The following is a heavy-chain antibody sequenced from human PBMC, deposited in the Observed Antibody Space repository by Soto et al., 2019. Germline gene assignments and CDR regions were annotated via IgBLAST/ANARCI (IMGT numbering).Heavy chain of an antibody. CDR1: GGSFSGYY. Sequence: QVHIQQWGAGLLKPSETLSLSCAVYGGSFSGYYWSWIRQPPGKGLKWIGEINNGGSSNYNPSLKSRGSMSVGTSNNQFSLKLTSVTAADTAVYYCARGRGDGYNQNWYFDLWGRCTLVTVSS. J-gene: IGHJ2*01. D-gene: IGHD3-10*01. CDR3: ARGRGDGYNQNWYFDL. CDR2: INNGGSS. V-gene: IGHV4-34*01.